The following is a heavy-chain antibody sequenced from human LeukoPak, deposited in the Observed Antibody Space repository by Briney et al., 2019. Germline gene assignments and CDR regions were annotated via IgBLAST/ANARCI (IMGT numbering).Heavy chain of an antibody. Sequence: GESLKISCKGSGYSLTSYWIGWVRQMPGKGLEWMGIIYPGDSDTRYSPSFQGQVTISADKSISTAYLQWSSLKASDTAMYYCARHYYDFWSGYRPYYFDYWGQGTLVTVSS. CDR3: ARHYYDFWSGYRPYYFDY. V-gene: IGHV5-51*01. J-gene: IGHJ4*02. D-gene: IGHD3-3*01. CDR1: GYSLTSYW. CDR2: IYPGDSDT.